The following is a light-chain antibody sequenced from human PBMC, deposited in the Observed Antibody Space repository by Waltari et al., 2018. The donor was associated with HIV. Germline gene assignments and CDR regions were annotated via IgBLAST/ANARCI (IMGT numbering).Light chain of an antibody. CDR3: QEYNKWPPVT. J-gene: IGKJ3*01. V-gene: IGKV3-15*01. Sequence: EIILTQSPATLSVSPGESATLPCRASRTVSTDLAWYQQRPGQAPRLLIYSAPTRASGVPARFSASGSGTEFTLTISSLQSEDFALYYCQEYNKWPPVTFGPGTRVDI. CDR1: RTVSTD. CDR2: SAP.